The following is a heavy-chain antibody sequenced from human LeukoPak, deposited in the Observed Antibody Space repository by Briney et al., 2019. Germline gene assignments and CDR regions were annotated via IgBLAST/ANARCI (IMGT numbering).Heavy chain of an antibody. CDR3: ARVPGLITIFGVVHDNWYFDL. Sequence: SEALSLTCTVSGASISPYYWGWIRRPAGKGLEWVGHIYTSGSTNYNPSLKSRVTMSLDTSKSQLSLKLKPVTAADTAVYYCARVPGLITIFGVVHDNWYFDLWGRGTLVTVSS. J-gene: IGHJ2*01. V-gene: IGHV4-4*07. CDR2: IYTSGST. D-gene: IGHD3-3*01. CDR1: GASISPYY.